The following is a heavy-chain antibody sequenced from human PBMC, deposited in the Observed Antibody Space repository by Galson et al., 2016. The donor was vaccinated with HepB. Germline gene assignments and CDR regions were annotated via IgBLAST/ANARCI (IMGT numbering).Heavy chain of an antibody. CDR1: GDSITVGNYY. Sequence: TLSLTCTVSGDSITVGNYYWSWIRQPAGKGLEWIGRIYTNGSTNSRPSLKSRVSISLDASKNQFSLSLGSVTAADTAVYYCSREAYYDLVTGGAYAFDNWGQGKLVIVSS. CDR3: SREAYYDLVTGGAYAFDN. CDR2: IYTNGST. V-gene: IGHV4-61*02. D-gene: IGHD3-9*01. J-gene: IGHJ3*02.